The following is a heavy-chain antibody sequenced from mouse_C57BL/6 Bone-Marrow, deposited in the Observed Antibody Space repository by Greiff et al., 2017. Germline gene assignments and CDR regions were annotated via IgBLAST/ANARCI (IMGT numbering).Heavy chain of an antibody. CDR1: GYTFTSYW. J-gene: IGHJ2*01. CDR3: ARGSSSSYYFDY. V-gene: IGHV1-7*01. D-gene: IGHD1-1*01. CDR2: INPSSGYT. Sequence: VQRVESGAELAKPGASVKLSCKASGYTFTSYWMHWVKQRPGQGLEWIGYINPSSGYTKYNQKFKDKATLTADKSSSTAYMQLSSLTYEDSAVYYCARGSSSSYYFDYWGQGTTLTVSS.